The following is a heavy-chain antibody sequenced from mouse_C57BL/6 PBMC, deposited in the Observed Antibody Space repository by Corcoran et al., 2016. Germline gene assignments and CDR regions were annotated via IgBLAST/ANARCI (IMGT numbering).Heavy chain of an antibody. V-gene: IGHV1-76*01. Sequence: QVQLKQSGAELVRPGASVKLSCKASGYTFTDYYINWVKQRPGQGLEWIARIYPGSGNTYYNEKFKGKATLTAEKSSSTAYMQLSSLTSEDSAVYFCARNYDYDYYAMEYWGQGTSVTVSS. J-gene: IGHJ4*01. CDR2: IYPGSGNT. CDR1: GYTFTDYY. D-gene: IGHD2-4*01. CDR3: ARNYDYDYYAMEY.